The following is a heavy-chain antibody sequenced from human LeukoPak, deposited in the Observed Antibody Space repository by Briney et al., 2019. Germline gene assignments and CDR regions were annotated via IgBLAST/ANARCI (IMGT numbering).Heavy chain of an antibody. CDR2: IRYDGSNK. D-gene: IGHD3-10*01. J-gene: IGHJ4*02. Sequence: GGSLRLSCAASGFTFSSYGMHWVRQAPGKGLEWVAFIRYDGSNKYYADSVKGRFTISRDNSKNTLYLQMNSLRPEDTALYYRAKGPSYYYGSGSYIPFDYWGQGTLVTVSS. CDR3: AKGPSYYYGSGSYIPFDY. V-gene: IGHV3-30*02. CDR1: GFTFSSYG.